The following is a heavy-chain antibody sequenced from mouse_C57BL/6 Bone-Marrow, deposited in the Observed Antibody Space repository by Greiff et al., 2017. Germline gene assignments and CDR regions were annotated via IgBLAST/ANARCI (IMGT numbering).Heavy chain of an antibody. CDR3: TRGGWLLRLAY. CDR2: IDPETGGT. J-gene: IGHJ3*01. D-gene: IGHD2-3*01. Sequence: VQLQQSGAELVRPGASVTLSCKASGYTFTDYEMHWVKQTPVHGLEWIGAIDPETGGTAYNQKFKGKAILTADKSSSTAYMELRSLTSEDSAVYYCTRGGWLLRLAYWGQGTLVTVSA. CDR1: GYTFTDYE. V-gene: IGHV1-15*01.